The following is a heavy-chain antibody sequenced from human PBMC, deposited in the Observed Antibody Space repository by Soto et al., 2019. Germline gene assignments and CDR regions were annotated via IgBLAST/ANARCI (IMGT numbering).Heavy chain of an antibody. D-gene: IGHD2-15*01. CDR2: ISGSGGST. J-gene: IGHJ4*02. Sequence: GGSLRVSCAAAGFTFSSYAMSWVRPAPGKGLEWVSAISGSGGSTYYADSVKGRFTISRDNSKNTLYLQMNSLRAEDTAVYYCAKSAGCSGGSCYRADFDYWGQGTLVTVSS. CDR1: GFTFSSYA. CDR3: AKSAGCSGGSCYRADFDY. V-gene: IGHV3-23*01.